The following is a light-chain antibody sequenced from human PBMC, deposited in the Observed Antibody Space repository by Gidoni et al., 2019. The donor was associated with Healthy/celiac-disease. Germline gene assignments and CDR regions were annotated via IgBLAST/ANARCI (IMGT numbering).Light chain of an antibody. Sequence: VGDRVTITCRASQSISSYLNWYQQKPGKAPKLLIYAASSLQSGVPSRFSGSGSGTDFSLTISSLQPEDFATYYCQQSYSTPLTFGGGTKVEIK. CDR3: QQSYSTPLT. CDR2: AAS. CDR1: QSISSY. J-gene: IGKJ4*01. V-gene: IGKV1-39*01.